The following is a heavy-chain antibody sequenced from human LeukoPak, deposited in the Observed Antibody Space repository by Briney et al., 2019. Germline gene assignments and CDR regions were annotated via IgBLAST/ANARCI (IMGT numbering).Heavy chain of an antibody. V-gene: IGHV1-69*05. CDR3: ARKYSSGWKLSVFQH. J-gene: IGHJ1*01. CDR2: IIPIFGTA. Sequence: GASVKVSCKASGGTFSSYAISWVRQAPGQGLEWMGGIIPIFGTANYAQKFQGRVTMTRDTSISTAYMELSSLRSEDTAVYYYARKYSSGWKLSVFQHWGQGTLVTVSS. CDR1: GGTFSSYA. D-gene: IGHD6-19*01.